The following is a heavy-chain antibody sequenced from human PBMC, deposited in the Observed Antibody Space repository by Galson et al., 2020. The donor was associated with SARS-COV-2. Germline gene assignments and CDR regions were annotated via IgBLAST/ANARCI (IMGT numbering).Heavy chain of an antibody. CDR2: ISSSSSYI. CDR3: ARDGYCSSTSCYGGYYYYGMDV. CDR1: GFTFSSYS. Sequence: GGSLRLSCAASGFTFSSYSMNWVRQAPGKGLEWVSSISSSSSYIYYADSVKGRFTISRDNAKNSLYLQMNSLRAEGTAVYYCARDGYCSSTSCYGGYYYYGMDVWGQGTTVTVSS. J-gene: IGHJ6*02. V-gene: IGHV3-21*01. D-gene: IGHD2-2*03.